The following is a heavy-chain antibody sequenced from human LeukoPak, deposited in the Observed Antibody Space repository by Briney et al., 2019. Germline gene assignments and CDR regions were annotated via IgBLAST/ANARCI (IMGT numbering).Heavy chain of an antibody. J-gene: IGHJ4*02. V-gene: IGHV1-2*02. CDR3: AREITMIVVAMGY. D-gene: IGHD3-22*01. CDR2: INPNSGGT. Sequence: GASVKVSXKASGYTFTGYYMHWVRQAPGQGLEWIGWINPNSGGTNYAQKFQGRVTMTRDTSISTAYMELSRLRSDDTAVYYCAREITMIVVAMGYWGQGTLVTVSS. CDR1: GYTFTGYY.